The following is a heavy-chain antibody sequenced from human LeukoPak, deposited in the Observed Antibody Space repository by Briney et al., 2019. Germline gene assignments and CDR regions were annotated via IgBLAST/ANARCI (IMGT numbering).Heavy chain of an antibody. CDR2: IYYSGST. D-gene: IGHD5-12*01. CDR3: AREYSGYDYLDY. V-gene: IGHV4-59*08. CDR1: GGSMSSYY. Sequence: SETLSLTCTVSGGSMSSYYWSWIRQPPGKGLEWIGYIYYSGSTKYNPSLKSRVTISVDTSKNQFSLKLSSVTAADTAVYYCAREYSGYDYLDYWGPGTLVTVAS. J-gene: IGHJ4*02.